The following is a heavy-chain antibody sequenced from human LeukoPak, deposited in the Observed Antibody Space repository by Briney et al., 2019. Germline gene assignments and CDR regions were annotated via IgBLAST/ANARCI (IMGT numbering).Heavy chain of an antibody. D-gene: IGHD4-17*01. CDR3: ATDYGDYEPIDY. CDR1: VVTLSNYA. Sequence: GGSLRLSRTASVVTLSNYAIHWVPRPPGRGLEWAAVISFDGTNKYYGDSVEGRFSVSRDNSKKTLYLQMDSLRHDDTAIYYCATDYGDYEPIDYWGQGTLVTVSS. V-gene: IGHV3-30*04. J-gene: IGHJ4*02. CDR2: ISFDGTNK.